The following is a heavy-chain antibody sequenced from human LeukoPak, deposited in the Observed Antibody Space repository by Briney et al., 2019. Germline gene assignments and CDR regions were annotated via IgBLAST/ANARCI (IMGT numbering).Heavy chain of an antibody. J-gene: IGHJ4*02. Sequence: GASLRLSCAASGFTFSSYGMHWVRQAPGKGLEWVAVIWYDGSNKYYTDSVRGRFTISRDNPKNTLYLQMNSLRAEDTAVYYCAKASGEMSGSLDCWGQGSLVTVSS. CDR1: GFTFSSYG. CDR2: IWYDGSNK. CDR3: AKASGEMSGSLDC. V-gene: IGHV3-33*06. D-gene: IGHD5-24*01.